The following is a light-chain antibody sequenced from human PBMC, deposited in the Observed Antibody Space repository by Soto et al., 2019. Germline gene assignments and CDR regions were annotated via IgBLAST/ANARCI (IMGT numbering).Light chain of an antibody. CDR2: DVS. J-gene: IGLJ3*02. Sequence: QSALTQPPSASGSPGQSVTISCTGTSSDVGAYNYVSWYQQHPGKAPKRMIYDVSKRPSGVPYRFSGSKSGNAASLTVSGLQGEDEADYYCSSYAGSSWVFGGGTKLTVL. V-gene: IGLV2-8*01. CDR1: SSDVGAYNY. CDR3: SSYAGSSWV.